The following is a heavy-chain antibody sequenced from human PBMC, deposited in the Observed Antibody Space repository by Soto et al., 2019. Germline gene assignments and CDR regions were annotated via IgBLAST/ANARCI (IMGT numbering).Heavy chain of an antibody. V-gene: IGHV1-46*03. CDR3: AGKIVATMRGAYYYYYGMDV. CDR1: GYTFTSYY. D-gene: IGHD5-12*01. CDR2: INPSGGST. Sequence: ASVKVSCKASGYTFTSYYMHWVRQAPGQGLEWMGIINPSGGSTSYAQKFQGRVTMTRDTSTSTVYMELSSLRSEDTAVDYCAGKIVATMRGAYYYYYGMDVWGQGTTVTVSS. J-gene: IGHJ6*02.